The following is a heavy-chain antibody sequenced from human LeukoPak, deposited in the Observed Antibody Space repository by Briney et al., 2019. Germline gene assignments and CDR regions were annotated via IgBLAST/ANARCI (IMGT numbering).Heavy chain of an antibody. Sequence: GASVKLSFKASGFIFTIYYIHWVRQAPGQGLEWVGIINPTGTSTSYAQKFQVRVTLTRDTSTSTVYMELSSLRSDDTAIYFCARDNSRRNAWWFDPWGQGTLVTVSS. CDR3: ARDNSRRNAWWFDP. CDR1: GFIFTIYY. CDR2: INPTGTST. J-gene: IGHJ5*02. V-gene: IGHV1-46*01.